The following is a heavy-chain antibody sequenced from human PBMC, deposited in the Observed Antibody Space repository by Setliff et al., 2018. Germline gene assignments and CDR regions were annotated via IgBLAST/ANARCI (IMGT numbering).Heavy chain of an antibody. CDR1: GYPISRGFY. J-gene: IGHJ4*02. Sequence: LSLTCTVSGYPISRGFYWGWIRQSPGKGLEWIGSVYHSGSSYQNPSLRSRIAVSVDTSKNQLSLRLNSVTAADTAVYYCARGRAGHSGHWGQGTLVTVSS. D-gene: IGHD6-19*01. CDR2: VYHSGSS. CDR3: ARGRAGHSGH. V-gene: IGHV4-38-2*02.